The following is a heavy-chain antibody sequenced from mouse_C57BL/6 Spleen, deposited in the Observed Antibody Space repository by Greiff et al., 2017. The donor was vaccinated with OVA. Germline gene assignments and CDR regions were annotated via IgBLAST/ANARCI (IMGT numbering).Heavy chain of an antibody. J-gene: IGHJ4*01. Sequence: EVQLQQSGPVLVKPGASVKMSCKASGYTFTDYYMNWVKQSHGKSLEWIGVINPYNGGTSYNQKFKGKATLTVDKSSSTAYMELNRLTSEDSAVDYCARRSSGYIYAMDYWGQGTSVTVSS. CDR3: ARRSSGYIYAMDY. CDR1: GYTFTDYY. CDR2: INPYNGGT. D-gene: IGHD3-2*02. V-gene: IGHV1-19*01.